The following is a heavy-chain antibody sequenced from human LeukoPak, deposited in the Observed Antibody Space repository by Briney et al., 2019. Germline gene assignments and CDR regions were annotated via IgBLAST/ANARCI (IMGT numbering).Heavy chain of an antibody. D-gene: IGHD3-10*01. V-gene: IGHV3-15*04. CDR1: GFSFSDAW. J-gene: IGHJ4*02. Sequence: PGGSHRLSCAVSGFSFSDAWMSWVRQTPGKGLEWVGRIESKTDGGTTDYAALVKGRFTISRDDSTNTLYLQMNSLKSEDTAVYYCTTYGSGRKFDYWGQGTLITVSS. CDR2: IESKTDGGTT. CDR3: TTYGSGRKFDY.